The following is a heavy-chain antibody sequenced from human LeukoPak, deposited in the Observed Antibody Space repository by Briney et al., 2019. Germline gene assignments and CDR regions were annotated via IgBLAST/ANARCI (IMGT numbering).Heavy chain of an antibody. D-gene: IGHD6-13*01. CDR3: AREAPGRQQLVVSRCFDP. CDR2: ISTYNGNT. Sequence: ASVKVSCKASGYTFTNYDISWVRQAPGQGLEWMGWISTYNGNTNYAQKVQGRVTMTTDTSTNTVYMELRSLRSDDTAVYYCAREAPGRQQLVVSRCFDPWGQGTLVTVSS. V-gene: IGHV1-18*01. J-gene: IGHJ5*02. CDR1: GYTFTNYD.